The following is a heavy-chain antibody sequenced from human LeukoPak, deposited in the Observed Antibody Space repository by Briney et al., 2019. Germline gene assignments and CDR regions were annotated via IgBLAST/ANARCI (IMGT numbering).Heavy chain of an antibody. CDR2: MNPNSGNT. V-gene: IGHV1-8*03. J-gene: IGHJ6*03. Sequence: ASVKVSCKASGYTFTSYDINWVRQATGQGLEWTGWMNPNSGNTGYAQKFQGRVTITRNTSISTAYMELSSLRSEDTAVYYCARGRGYIAAADYYYMDVWGKGTTVTVSS. CDR1: GYTFTSYD. D-gene: IGHD6-13*01. CDR3: ARGRGYIAAADYYYMDV.